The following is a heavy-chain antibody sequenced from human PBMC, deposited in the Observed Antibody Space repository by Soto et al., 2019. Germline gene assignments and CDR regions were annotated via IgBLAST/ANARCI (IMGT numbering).Heavy chain of an antibody. V-gene: IGHV6-1*01. J-gene: IGHJ6*02. CDR3: ARWPLRAVASEYYYYGMDA. Sequence: SQTLSLTCAISGDSVSSNSAAWNWIRQSPSRGLEWLGRTYYRSKWYNDYAVSVKSRITINPDTSKNQFSLQLNSATPEDTAVYYCARWPLRAVASEYYYYGMDAWGQGTTVTVSS. D-gene: IGHD6-19*01. CDR2: TYYRSKWYN. CDR1: GDSVSSNSAA.